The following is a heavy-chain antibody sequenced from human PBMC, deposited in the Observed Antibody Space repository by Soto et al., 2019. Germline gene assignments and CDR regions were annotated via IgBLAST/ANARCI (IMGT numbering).Heavy chain of an antibody. CDR2: IYSGGST. J-gene: IGHJ5*02. D-gene: IGHD2-15*01. V-gene: IGHV3-53*02. Sequence: EVQLVETGGGLIQPGGSLRLSCAASGFTVSSNYMSWVRQAPGKGLEWVSVIYSGGSTYYADAVKGRFTISRDNSKNTLYLQMNSLRAEDTAVYYCARGYCSGGSCSSTSPFDPWGQGTLVTVSS. CDR1: GFTVSSNY. CDR3: ARGYCSGGSCSSTSPFDP.